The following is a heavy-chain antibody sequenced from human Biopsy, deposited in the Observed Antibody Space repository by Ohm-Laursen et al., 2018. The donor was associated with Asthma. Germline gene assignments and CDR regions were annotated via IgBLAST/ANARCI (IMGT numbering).Heavy chain of an antibody. V-gene: IGHV3-30-3*01. D-gene: IGHD6-6*01. CDR3: ARGKTWGRSYYFDY. CDR1: GFTFHNYV. Sequence: SLRLSCAASGFTFHNYVMHWVRQAPGKGLEWVAGIFFDGSNKYYADSVKGRFTISRDNSKDTLYLQVNGLRGGDTAVYYCARGKTWGRSYYFDYWGQGTLVTVSS. CDR2: IFFDGSNK. J-gene: IGHJ4*02.